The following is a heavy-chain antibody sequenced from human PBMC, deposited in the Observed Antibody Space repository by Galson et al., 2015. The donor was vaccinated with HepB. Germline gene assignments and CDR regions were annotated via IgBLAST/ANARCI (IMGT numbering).Heavy chain of an antibody. CDR3: AKAEYYYGSGSYSDPYNWFDP. CDR1: GFTFSSYG. J-gene: IGHJ5*02. D-gene: IGHD3-10*01. Sequence: SLRLSCAASGFTFSSYGMHWVRQAPGKGLEWVAFIRYDGSNKYYADSVKGRFTISRDNSKNTLYLQMNSLRAEDTAVYYCAKAEYYYGSGSYSDPYNWFDPWGQGTLVTVSS. CDR2: IRYDGSNK. V-gene: IGHV3-30*02.